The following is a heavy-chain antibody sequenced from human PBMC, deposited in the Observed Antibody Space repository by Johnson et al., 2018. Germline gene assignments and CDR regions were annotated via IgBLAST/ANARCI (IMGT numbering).Heavy chain of an antibody. CDR1: ESIFSTYV. D-gene: IGHD3-10*01. V-gene: IGHV3-48*02. CDR3: AGSPGTGSNSYSDY. Sequence: VQLVESGGGLVQPGGSLRLSCAASESIFSTYVMHWVRQAPGKGLEWVAYISSGTTIIYYADSVEGRFTISRDSAKSSLSLQMHSLRDEDTAIYYCAGSPGTGSNSYSDYWGQGTLVTVSS. CDR2: ISSGTTII. J-gene: IGHJ4*02.